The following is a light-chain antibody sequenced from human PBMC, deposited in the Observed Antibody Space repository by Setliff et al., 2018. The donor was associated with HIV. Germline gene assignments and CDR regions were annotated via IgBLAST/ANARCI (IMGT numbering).Light chain of an antibody. J-gene: IGLJ1*01. CDR2: DVN. CDR3: CSYAGSSYV. V-gene: IGLV2-11*01. Sequence: SALTQPRSVSGSPGQSVTISCTGTSSDVGGYNYVSWYQQHPGKAPKLMIYDVNKRPSGVPDRFSGSKSGKMASLTISGLQAEDEADYYCCSYAGSSYVFGTGTKV. CDR1: SSDVGGYNY.